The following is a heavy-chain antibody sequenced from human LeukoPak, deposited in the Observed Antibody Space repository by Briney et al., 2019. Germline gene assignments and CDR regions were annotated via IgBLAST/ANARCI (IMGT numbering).Heavy chain of an antibody. V-gene: IGHV3-74*03. D-gene: IGHD3-10*02. CDR1: GFTFSSYW. CDR2: IHSDGSST. CDR3: AELGITMIGGV. Sequence: GGSLRLSCAASGFTFSSYWMHWVRQAPGKGLVWVSRIHSDGSSTTYADSVKGRFTISRDNAKNPLYLQMNSLRAEDTAVYYCAELGITMIGGVWGKGTTVTISS. J-gene: IGHJ6*04.